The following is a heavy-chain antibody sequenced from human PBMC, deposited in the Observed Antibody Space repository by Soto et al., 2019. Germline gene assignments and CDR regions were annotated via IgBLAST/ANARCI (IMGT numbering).Heavy chain of an antibody. CDR2: TYYSGST. J-gene: IGHJ4*02. V-gene: IGHV4-39*01. Sequence: SETRSLTWPVFGASVTSSRDDWGWTRQPGGRGLEWIGRTYYSGSTHYNPSLKSGVTISGDSSKNQVSLRLSCVTATDTAVYYCSRHLACSWDSFDYWGQGALVTVSS. CDR3: SRHLACSWDSFDY. D-gene: IGHD6-13*01. CDR1: GASVTSSRDD.